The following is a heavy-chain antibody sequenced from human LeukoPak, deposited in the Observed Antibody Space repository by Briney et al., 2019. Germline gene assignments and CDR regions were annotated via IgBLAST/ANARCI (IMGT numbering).Heavy chain of an antibody. CDR2: INANTGST. CDR1: GYTFNTNG. J-gene: IGHJ5*01. CDR3: ARDAFQGSSWSNWFDS. V-gene: IGHV1-18*01. D-gene: IGHD6-13*01. Sequence: ASVKVSCKASGYTFNTNGLNWVRQAPGQGLQWLGWINANTGSTNYAQIFQGRVTMTTDTSTSTAYLELTSLTSDDTAIYYCARDAFQGSSWSNWFDSWGQGTLVTVSS.